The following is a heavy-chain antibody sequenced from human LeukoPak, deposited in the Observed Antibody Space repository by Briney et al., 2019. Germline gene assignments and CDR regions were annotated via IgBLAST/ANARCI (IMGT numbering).Heavy chain of an antibody. Sequence: GGSLRLSCAASGFTFSGYSMNWVRQAPGKGLEWVSSISASSSHIYYADPVKGRFTISRDNAKNSLYLQTNSLRAEDTAVYYCARRAGYNYYFDYWGQGALVTVSS. J-gene: IGHJ4*02. CDR2: ISASSSHI. CDR3: ARRAGYNYYFDY. V-gene: IGHV3-21*01. D-gene: IGHD5-24*01. CDR1: GFTFSGYS.